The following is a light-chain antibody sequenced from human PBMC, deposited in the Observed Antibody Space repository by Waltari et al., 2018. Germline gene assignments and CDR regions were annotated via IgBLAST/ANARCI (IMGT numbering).Light chain of an antibody. CDR1: QSVSSN. J-gene: IGKJ1*01. V-gene: IGKV3-15*01. CDR3: QQYNNWLWT. Sequence: EIVMTQSPATLSVSPGERATLSCRASQSVSSNLAWYQQKPGQAPRRLLYGASTRATGIPAGFSGSGSGTEFTLTISSLQSEDFAVYYCQQYNNWLWTFGQGTKVEIK. CDR2: GAS.